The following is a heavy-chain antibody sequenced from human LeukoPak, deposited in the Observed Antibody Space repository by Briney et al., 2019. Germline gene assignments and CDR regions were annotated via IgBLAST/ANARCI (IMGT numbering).Heavy chain of an antibody. CDR2: IIPIFVTA. J-gene: IGHJ4*02. CDR3: ARDGYCSGGSCYSLDY. D-gene: IGHD2-15*01. V-gene: IGHV1-69*05. Sequence: SLKVSCKASGGTFSSYAISTVRQSPGQRLEWMGRIIPIFVTANYAQKLQGRVTITTDESTSTAYMELSSLRSEDPAVYYCARDGYCSGGSCYSLDYWGQGTLVTVSS. CDR1: GGTFSSYA.